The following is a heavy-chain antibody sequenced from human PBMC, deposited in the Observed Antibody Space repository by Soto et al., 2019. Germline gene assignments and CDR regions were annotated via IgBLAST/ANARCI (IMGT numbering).Heavy chain of an antibody. Sequence: EVQFVEAGGGLIQPGGSLRLSCAASGFAVSSKYRTWVRQAPGKGLEWVSVIYGGGPTYYEDSVKVRFTISRDTSKNTLYLQMNSLRAEDTAVYYCVQTTGWPGFDFWGQGTLVTVSS. CDR1: GFAVSSKY. D-gene: IGHD6-19*01. J-gene: IGHJ4*02. CDR2: IYGGGPT. V-gene: IGHV3-53*01. CDR3: VQTTGWPGFDF.